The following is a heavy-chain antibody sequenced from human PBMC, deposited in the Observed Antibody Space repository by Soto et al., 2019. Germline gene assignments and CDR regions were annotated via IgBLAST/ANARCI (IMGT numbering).Heavy chain of an antibody. CDR3: ARDFQRYYYYYGMDV. CDR1: GYSFTSYW. CDR2: IDPSDSYT. V-gene: IGHV5-10-1*01. J-gene: IGHJ6*02. D-gene: IGHD6-25*01. Sequence: PGESLKISCKCSGYSFTSYWISWVRQMPGKGLEWMGRIDPSDSYTNYSPSFQGHVTISADKSISTAYLQWSSLKASDTAMYYCARDFQRYYYYYGMDVWGQGATVTVSS.